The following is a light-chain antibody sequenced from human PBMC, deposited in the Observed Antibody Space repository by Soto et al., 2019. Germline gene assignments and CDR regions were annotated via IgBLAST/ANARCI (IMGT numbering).Light chain of an antibody. CDR1: QDVSQW. J-gene: IGKJ2*01. CDR3: QQYSSDLNT. CDR2: KAS. Sequence: DIHMTQSPSTLSASVGDRITITCRASQDVSQWLAWYQHKPGKAPKLLIYKASTLESGVSSRFSGRGSGTEFTLTIRDLQXXXXATYYCQQYSSDLNTFGQGTKLEIK. V-gene: IGKV1-5*03.